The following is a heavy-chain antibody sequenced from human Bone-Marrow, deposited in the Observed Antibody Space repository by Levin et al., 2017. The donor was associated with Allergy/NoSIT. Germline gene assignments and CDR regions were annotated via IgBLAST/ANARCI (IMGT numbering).Heavy chain of an antibody. CDR1: GFSFSDYV. Sequence: PGGSLRLSCAASGFSFSDYVLSWVRQAPGKGLEFVSLINGGGDRTYYADSVKGRFTISRDNSKNTLYLQMNSLRAEDTAVYSCAKGRYFGSGSYLNSFDHWGHGTLVTVSS. CDR2: INGGGDRT. D-gene: IGHD3-10*01. J-gene: IGHJ4*01. V-gene: IGHV3-23*01. CDR3: AKGRYFGSGSYLNSFDH.